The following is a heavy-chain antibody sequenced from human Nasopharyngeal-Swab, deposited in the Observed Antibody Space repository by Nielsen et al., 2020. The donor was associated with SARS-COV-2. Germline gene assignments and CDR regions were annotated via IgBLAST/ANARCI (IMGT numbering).Heavy chain of an antibody. CDR3: AHIGITMVRGRFDP. D-gene: IGHD3-10*01. V-gene: IGHV2-5*02. CDR1: GFSLSTSGVG. J-gene: IGHJ5*02. Sequence: SGPTLVKPTQTLTLTCTFSGFSLSTSGVGVGWIRQPPGKALEWLALIYWDDDKRYSSSLKSRLTITKDTSKNQVVLTMTNMDPVDTATYYCAHIGITMVRGRFDPWGQGTLVTVSS. CDR2: IYWDDDK.